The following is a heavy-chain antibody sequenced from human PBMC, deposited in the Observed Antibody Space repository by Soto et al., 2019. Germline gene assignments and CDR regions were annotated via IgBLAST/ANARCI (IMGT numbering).Heavy chain of an antibody. J-gene: IGHJ3*02. CDR3: ALHSTSSSSDDDAFDI. D-gene: IGHD6-6*01. V-gene: IGHV4-30-4*01. CDR2: VYYSGNT. CDR1: GGSISSGDYY. Sequence: QVQLQESGPGLVKPSQTLSLTCTVSGGSISSGDYYWSWVRQPPGKGLEWIGYVYYSGNTYYNPSLKSRVSISVDTSKRQVSLILNSVTAADTAVYYCALHSTSSSSDDDAFDIWGPGTMVTVSS.